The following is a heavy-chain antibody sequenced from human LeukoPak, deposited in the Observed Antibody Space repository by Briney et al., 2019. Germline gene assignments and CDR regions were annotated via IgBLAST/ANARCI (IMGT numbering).Heavy chain of an antibody. CDR2: INHSGST. V-gene: IGHV4-34*01. CDR3: ARGDNIVVVPAADTSRLDDT. CDR1: GGSFSGYY. D-gene: IGHD2-2*01. J-gene: IGHJ5*01. Sequence: PSETLSLTCAVYGGSFSGYYWSWIRQPPGKGLEWIGEINHSGSTNYNPSLKSRVTISVDTSKNQFSLRLSSVTAADTAVYYCARGDNIVVVPAADTSRLDDTWGHGTLGTASS.